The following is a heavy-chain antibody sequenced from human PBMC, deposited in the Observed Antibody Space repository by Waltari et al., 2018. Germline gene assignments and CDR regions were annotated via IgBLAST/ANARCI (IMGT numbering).Heavy chain of an antibody. CDR3: ATKYSSSSWDY. CDR1: GFILSTFE. CDR2: ITSRLSTL. J-gene: IGHJ4*02. D-gene: IGHD6-6*01. Sequence: EVQLVESGGGLVQHGGSLRLSGAASGFILSTFEMSWVRQAPGKGLEWISSITSRLSTLYYADSVKGRFTISRDNAKNSLYLQMNSLRAEDTAVYYCATKYSSSSWDYWGQGTLVTVSS. V-gene: IGHV3-48*03.